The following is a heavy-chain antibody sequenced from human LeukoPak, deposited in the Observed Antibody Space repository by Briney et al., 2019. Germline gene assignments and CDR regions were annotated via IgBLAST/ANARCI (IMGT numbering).Heavy chain of an antibody. D-gene: IGHD5-12*01. CDR1: GFTFSSYA. CDR3: AKDPARYSGYEIFDY. J-gene: IGHJ4*02. CDR2: ISGSGGST. Sequence: GGSLRLSCAASGFTFSSYAMSWVRQAPGKGLEWVSAISGSGGSTYYADSVKGRFTISRDNSKNTLYLQMNSLRAEDTAVYYCAKDPARYSGYEIFDYWAREPWSPSPQ. V-gene: IGHV3-23*01.